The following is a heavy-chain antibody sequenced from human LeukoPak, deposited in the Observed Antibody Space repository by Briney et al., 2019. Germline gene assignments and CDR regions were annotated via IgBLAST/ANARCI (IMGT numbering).Heavy chain of an antibody. J-gene: IGHJ5*02. V-gene: IGHV3-23*01. CDR2: ISGSGGST. Sequence: GGSLRLSCAASGFTFSSYAMSWVRQAPGKGLEWVSAISGSGGSTYYADSVKGRFTISRDNSKNTLYLQMNSLSAEDTAVYYCAKDLSAYYYGSGSTPDWFDPWGQGTLVTVSS. CDR3: AKDLSAYYYGSGSTPDWFDP. D-gene: IGHD3-10*01. CDR1: GFTFSSYA.